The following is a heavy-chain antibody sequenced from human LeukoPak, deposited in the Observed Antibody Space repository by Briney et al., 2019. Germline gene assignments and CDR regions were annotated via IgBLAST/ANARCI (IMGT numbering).Heavy chain of an antibody. Sequence: GGSLRLSCAASGFTFSSYEMNWVRQAPGKGLEWVSYISSSGSTIYYADSVKGRFTISRDNAKNSLYLQMNSLRAEDTAIYYCARDPYSGSYGDSYYYYMDVWGKGTTVTISS. J-gene: IGHJ6*03. CDR1: GFTFSSYE. D-gene: IGHD1-26*01. V-gene: IGHV3-48*03. CDR2: ISSSGSTI. CDR3: ARDPYSGSYGDSYYYYMDV.